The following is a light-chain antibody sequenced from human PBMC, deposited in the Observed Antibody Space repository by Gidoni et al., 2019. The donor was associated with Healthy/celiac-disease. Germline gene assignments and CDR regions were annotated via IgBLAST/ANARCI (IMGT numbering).Light chain of an antibody. V-gene: IGLV1-40*01. CDR1: SSNIGAGYD. J-gene: IGLJ2*01. Sequence: QSVLTQPPSVPGAPGQRVTIPCTGSSSNIGAGYDVHWYQQLPVTSPKLLIYGNSNRPSGVPDRFSGSKSGPSASLAITGLQAEDEADYCCQSYDSSLSGVVFGGGTKLTVL. CDR3: QSYDSSLSGVV. CDR2: GNS.